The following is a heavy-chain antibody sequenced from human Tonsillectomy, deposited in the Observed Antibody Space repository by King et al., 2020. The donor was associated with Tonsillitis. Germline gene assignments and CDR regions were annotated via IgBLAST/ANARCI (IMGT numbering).Heavy chain of an antibody. D-gene: IGHD3-9*01. CDR1: GGSISSYY. V-gene: IGHV4-59*01. Sequence: VQLQESGPGLVKPSETLSLTCTVSGGSISSYYWSWIRQPPGKGLEWIGYIYYSGGTNYNPSLKSRVTISVDTSKNQFSLKLSSVTAADTAVYYCASPYPVLKYWGQGTLVTVSS. J-gene: IGHJ4*02. CDR2: IYYSGGT. CDR3: ASPYPVLKY.